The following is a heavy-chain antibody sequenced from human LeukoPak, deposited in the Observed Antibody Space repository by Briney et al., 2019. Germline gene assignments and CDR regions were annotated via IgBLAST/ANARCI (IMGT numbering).Heavy chain of an antibody. CDR2: IIPIFGTA. J-gene: IGHJ4*02. D-gene: IGHD3-3*01. CDR3: ARERDFYTRPLDY. V-gene: IGHV1-69*01. Sequence: SVKVSCKASGGTFSSYAISWVRQAPGQGLEWMGGIIPIFGTANYAQKFQGRVTITADESTSTAYMELSSLRSEDTAVYYCARERDFYTRPLDYWGQGTLVTVSS. CDR1: GGTFSSYA.